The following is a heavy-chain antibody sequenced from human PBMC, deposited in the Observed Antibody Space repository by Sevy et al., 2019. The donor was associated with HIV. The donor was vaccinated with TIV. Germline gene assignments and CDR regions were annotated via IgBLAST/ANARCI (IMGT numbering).Heavy chain of an antibody. V-gene: IGHV3-9*01. J-gene: IGHJ3*02. CDR1: GFTFDDYA. Sequence: GGSLRLSCAASGFTFDDYAMHWVRQAPGKGLEWVSGISWNSGSIGYAYSVKGRFTISRDNAKNSLYLQMNSLRAEDTALYYRAKEPGLRYSSVRGAFDIWGQGTMVTVSS. CDR2: ISWNSGSI. CDR3: AKEPGLRYSSVRGAFDI. D-gene: IGHD6-19*01.